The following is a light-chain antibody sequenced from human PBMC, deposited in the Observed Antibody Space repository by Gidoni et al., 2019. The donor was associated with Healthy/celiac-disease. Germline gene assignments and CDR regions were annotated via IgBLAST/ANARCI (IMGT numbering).Light chain of an antibody. V-gene: IGKV4-1*01. CDR3: QQNYSTPRRT. CDR2: WAS. Sequence: DIVMTQSPDSLAVSLGERATINCKSSQSVLYSSNNKNYLAWYQQKPGQPPKLLIYWASTRESGVPDRFSGSGSGTDFTLTISSLQAEDVAVYYCQQNYSTPRRTFXXXTKVEIK. J-gene: IGKJ1*01. CDR1: QSVLYSSNNKNY.